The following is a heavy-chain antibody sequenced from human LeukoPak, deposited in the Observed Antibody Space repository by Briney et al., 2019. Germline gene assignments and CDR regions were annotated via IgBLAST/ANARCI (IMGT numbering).Heavy chain of an antibody. CDR3: ASGWYFDL. J-gene: IGHJ2*01. V-gene: IGHV4-30-2*01. CDR2: IYHSGST. CDR1: GGSISSGGYS. Sequence: SQTLSLTCAVSGGSISSGGYSWRWIRQPPGKGLEWIGYIYHSGSTYYNPSLKSRVTISVDRSKNQFSLKLSSVTAADTAVYYCASGWYFDLWGRGTLVTVSS.